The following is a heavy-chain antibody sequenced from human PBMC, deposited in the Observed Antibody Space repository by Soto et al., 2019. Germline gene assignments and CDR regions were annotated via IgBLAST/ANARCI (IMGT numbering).Heavy chain of an antibody. CDR2: ISGSGGST. CDR3: ATVTKNAFDI. Sequence: EVQLLESGGGLVQPGGSLRLSCEASGITFSSYAMSWVRQDPGKGLEWVSAISGSGGSTYYADSAKGRFTISRDNSKNTLYLQMNSLRAEDTAVYYCATVTKNAFDIWGQGTMDTVSS. V-gene: IGHV3-23*01. D-gene: IGHD2-21*02. CDR1: GITFSSYA. J-gene: IGHJ3*02.